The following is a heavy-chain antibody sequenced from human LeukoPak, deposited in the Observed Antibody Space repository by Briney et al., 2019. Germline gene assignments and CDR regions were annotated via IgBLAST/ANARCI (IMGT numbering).Heavy chain of an antibody. CDR1: GFTFDDYA. V-gene: IGHV3-21*01. Sequence: PGGSLRLSCAASGFTFDDYAMHWVRQAPGQGLEWVSSISSSSSYIYYADSVKGRFTISRDNAKNSLYLQMNSLRAEDTAVYYCARVRSGYYLNFDYWGQGTLVTVSS. J-gene: IGHJ4*02. CDR3: ARVRSGYYLNFDY. D-gene: IGHD3-22*01. CDR2: ISSSSSYI.